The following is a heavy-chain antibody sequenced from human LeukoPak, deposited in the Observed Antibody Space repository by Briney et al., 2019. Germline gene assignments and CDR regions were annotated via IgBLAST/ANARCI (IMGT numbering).Heavy chain of an antibody. J-gene: IGHJ4*02. V-gene: IGHV4-59*08. CDR2: IFYSGGT. Sequence: SSETLSLTCTVSGGSMRGHWWSWIRQSPGKGLEWIGDIFYSGGTNNNSPLKSRLTMSLDTSKNQFSLKLSSVTAADTAMYYCARRNTADASIDFWGQGILVIASS. CDR1: GGSMRGHW. CDR3: ARRNTADASIDF. D-gene: IGHD2/OR15-2a*01.